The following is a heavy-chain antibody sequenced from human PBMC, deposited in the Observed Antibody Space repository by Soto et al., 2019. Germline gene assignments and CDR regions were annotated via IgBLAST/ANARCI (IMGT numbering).Heavy chain of an antibody. Sequence: QITLKESGPTLVRPTQTLTLTCAFSGFSLSTSGVGVGWIRQPPGKALEWLAVIYWDDSKHYSPSLRSRLTITKDSSKNQVVLTMTNTDPINTSTYYCAHKAPEDWPLDYWGPGTLITVSS. CDR1: GFSLSTSGVG. CDR2: IYWDDSK. CDR3: AHKAPEDWPLDY. D-gene: IGHD3-9*01. J-gene: IGHJ4*02. V-gene: IGHV2-5*02.